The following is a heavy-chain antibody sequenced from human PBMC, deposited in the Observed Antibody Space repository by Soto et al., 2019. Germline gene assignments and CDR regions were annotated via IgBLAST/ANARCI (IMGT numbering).Heavy chain of an antibody. D-gene: IGHD2-2*02. CDR3: AKSEVPAAIIDWFEP. CDR1: VFTFDDYA. J-gene: IGHJ5*02. Sequence: GGSLRLSCASSVFTFDDYAMHCVRQSPGKGLEWVSGISWNSGSIGYADSVKGRFTISRDNAKNSLYLQMNSLRAEDTALYYCAKSEVPAAIIDWFEPLGQGTLVSLSS. V-gene: IGHV3-9*01. CDR2: ISWNSGSI.